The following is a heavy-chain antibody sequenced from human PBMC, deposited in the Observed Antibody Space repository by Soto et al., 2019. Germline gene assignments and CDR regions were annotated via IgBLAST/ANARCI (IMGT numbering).Heavy chain of an antibody. CDR3: ARGGRDGFDI. Sequence: QVQLQESGPGLVKPSETLSLTCTVSGGSISTYYWNWIRQSAGKGLEWIGRVYISGSTNYHPSLKSRVAMSVDTSNNQFSLKVPSVTAADTAVYYCARGGRDGFDIWGQGTMVTVSS. V-gene: IGHV4-4*07. CDR1: GGSISTYY. J-gene: IGHJ3*02. CDR2: VYISGST.